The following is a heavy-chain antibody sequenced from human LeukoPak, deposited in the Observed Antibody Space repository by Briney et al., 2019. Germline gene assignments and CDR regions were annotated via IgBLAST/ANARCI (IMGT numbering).Heavy chain of an antibody. D-gene: IGHD2-2*01. CDR3: ARRPYCSSTSCYAGGYYFDY. Sequence: PSQTLSLTCTVSGGSISSASYYWSWIRQPAGKGLEWIGRIYTSGSTNYNPSLKSRVTISVDTSKNQFSLKLSSVTAADTAVYYCARRPYCSSTSCYAGGYYFDYWGQGTLVTVSS. V-gene: IGHV4-61*02. J-gene: IGHJ4*02. CDR1: GGSISSASYY. CDR2: IYTSGST.